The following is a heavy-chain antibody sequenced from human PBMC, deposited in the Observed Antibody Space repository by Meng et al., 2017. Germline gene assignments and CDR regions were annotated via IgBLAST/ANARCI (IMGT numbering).Heavy chain of an antibody. CDR1: GFTFSSYS. D-gene: IGHD2-21*02. CDR2: ISSSSSYI. V-gene: IGHV3-21*01. CDR3: ARDRWGHWYSDL. J-gene: IGHJ2*01. Sequence: VHLVESGGGLVKPGGSLSLSCAASGFTFSSYSMNWVRQAPGKGLEWVSSISSSSSYIYYADSVKGRFTISRDNAKNSLYLQMNSLRAEDTAVYYCARDRWGHWYSDLWGRGTLVTASS.